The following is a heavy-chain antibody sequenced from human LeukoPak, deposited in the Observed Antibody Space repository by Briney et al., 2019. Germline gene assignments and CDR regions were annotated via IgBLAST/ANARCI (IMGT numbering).Heavy chain of an antibody. CDR3: ARGTPGSYLAY. J-gene: IGHJ4*02. V-gene: IGHV1-2*04. D-gene: IGHD3-16*02. Sequence: GASVRVSCKASGYTFTAYYMHWVRQAPGQGLEWMGWINPNSGGTNYAQKFKGWVTLTRDTSINTTYTELNRLTSDVTAVYFCARGTPGSYLAYWGQGTLVTVSP. CDR2: INPNSGGT. CDR1: GYTFTAYY.